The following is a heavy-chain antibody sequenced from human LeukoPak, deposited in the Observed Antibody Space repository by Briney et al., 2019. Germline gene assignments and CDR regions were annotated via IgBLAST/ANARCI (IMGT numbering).Heavy chain of an antibody. Sequence: PGGSLRLSCAASGFTFSSYAMHWVRQAPGKGLEWVAVISYDGSNKYYADSVKGRFTISRDNSKNALYLQMNSLRAEDTAVYYCARHGGVAAFDYWGQGTLVTVSS. V-gene: IGHV3-30-3*01. CDR1: GFTFSSYA. CDR3: ARHGGVAAFDY. J-gene: IGHJ4*02. CDR2: ISYDGSNK. D-gene: IGHD6-19*01.